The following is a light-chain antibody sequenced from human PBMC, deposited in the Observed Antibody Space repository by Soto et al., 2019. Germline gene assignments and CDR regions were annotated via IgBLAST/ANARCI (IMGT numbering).Light chain of an antibody. V-gene: IGKV3-15*01. CDR1: ESVSTN. Sequence: EVVVTQSPATLSVSPGERATLSCRASESVSTNLAWYQQKGGQASRLLIHGASIRASGIPARFSGSRSGADYTLTISGLQSEDFAVYYCQQYNKWPLNFGGGTKVEIK. CDR3: QQYNKWPLN. CDR2: GAS. J-gene: IGKJ4*01.